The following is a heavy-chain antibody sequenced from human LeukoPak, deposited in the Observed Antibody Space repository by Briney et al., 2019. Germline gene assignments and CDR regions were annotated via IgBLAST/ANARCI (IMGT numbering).Heavy chain of an antibody. D-gene: IGHD6-19*01. V-gene: IGHV4-31*03. CDR3: ASPSSGWPNDAFDI. CDR1: GGSISSGGYY. CDR2: IYYSGST. Sequence: ASQTLSLTCTVSGGSISSGGYYWSWIRQHSGKGLEWFGYIYYSGSTYYNPSLKSRVTISVDTSKNQFSLKLSSVTAADTAVYYCASPSSGWPNDAFDIWGQGTMVTVSS. J-gene: IGHJ3*02.